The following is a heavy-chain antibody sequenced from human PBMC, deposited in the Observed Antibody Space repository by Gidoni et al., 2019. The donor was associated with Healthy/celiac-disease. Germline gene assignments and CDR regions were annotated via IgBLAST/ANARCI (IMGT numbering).Heavy chain of an antibody. CDR3: AKFYRELESYPLRYYDSSGQMVDAFDI. CDR2: ISGSGGST. J-gene: IGHJ3*02. Sequence: EVQLLESGGGLVQPGGSLRLSCAASGFTFSSYAMSWVREAPGKGLEWVSAISGSGGSTYYADSVKGRFTISRDNSKNTLYLQMNSLRAEDTAVYYCAKFYRELESYPLRYYDSSGQMVDAFDIWGQGTMVTVSS. V-gene: IGHV3-23*01. D-gene: IGHD3-22*01. CDR1: GFTFSSYA.